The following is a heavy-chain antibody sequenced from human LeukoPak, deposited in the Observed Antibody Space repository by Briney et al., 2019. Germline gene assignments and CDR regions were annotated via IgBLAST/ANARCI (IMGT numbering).Heavy chain of an antibody. J-gene: IGHJ4*02. D-gene: IGHD3-10*01. V-gene: IGHV3-48*03. CDR2: ISTSGSTT. CDR3: ARDKGSYYPFDY. CDR1: GFSLSNYE. Sequence: GGSPRLSCAASGFSLSNYEMNWVRQALGKGLEWVSYISTSGSTTYYADSVKGRFTISRDNAKNSLYLQMNSLRAEDTAVYYCARDKGSYYPFDYWGQGTLVTVSS.